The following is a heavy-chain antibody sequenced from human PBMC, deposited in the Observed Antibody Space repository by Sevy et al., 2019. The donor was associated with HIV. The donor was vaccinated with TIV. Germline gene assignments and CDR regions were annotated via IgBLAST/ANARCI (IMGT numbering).Heavy chain of an antibody. Sequence: GGSLRLSCAASGFTFSSYAMSWVRQAPGKGLEWVSAISGSGGSTYYADSVKGRFTISRDNSKNTLYLQMNSLRAEDTAGYYCAKKSGYDILTGYSYFDYWGQGTLVTVSS. J-gene: IGHJ4*02. CDR3: AKKSGYDILTGYSYFDY. CDR2: ISGSGGST. D-gene: IGHD3-9*01. CDR1: GFTFSSYA. V-gene: IGHV3-23*01.